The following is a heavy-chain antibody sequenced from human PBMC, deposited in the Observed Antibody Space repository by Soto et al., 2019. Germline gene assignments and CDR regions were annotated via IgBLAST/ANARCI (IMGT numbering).Heavy chain of an antibody. CDR3: ARLNYGGSGFDS. V-gene: IGHV4-4*02. D-gene: IGHD4-17*01. Sequence: SETLSLTCGVSGDSLSNGHWWSWVRQPPGKGLEWVGEISQAATTNYNPSLKSRLTISLYKSKNQFSLKLSSVTAADTAVYYCARLNYGGSGFDSWGQGTLVTVSS. J-gene: IGHJ4*02. CDR1: GDSLSNGHW. CDR2: ISQAATT.